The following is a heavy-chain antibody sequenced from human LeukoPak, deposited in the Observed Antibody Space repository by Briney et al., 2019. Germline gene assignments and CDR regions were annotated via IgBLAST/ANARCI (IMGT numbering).Heavy chain of an antibody. D-gene: IGHD6-13*01. V-gene: IGHV3-9*01. CDR1: GFTFDDYA. CDR2: ISWNSGSI. Sequence: PGRSLRLSCAASGFTFDDYAMHWVRQAPGKGLEWVSGISWNSGSIGYADSVKGRFTISRDNAKNSLYLQMNSLRAEDTALYYCAKDLYSSSYDYYYYGMDVWGQGTTVTVSS. CDR3: AKDLYSSSYDYYYYGMDV. J-gene: IGHJ6*02.